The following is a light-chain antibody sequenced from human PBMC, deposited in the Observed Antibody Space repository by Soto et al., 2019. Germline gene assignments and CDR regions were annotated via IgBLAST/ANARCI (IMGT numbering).Light chain of an antibody. CDR3: QQLNSYPLT. Sequence: DIQLTQSPSFLSASVGDRVTITCRASQGISSYLAWYQQKPGKAPKLLIYAASTLQSGIPSRFSGSGSGTELPLTISSLKHEDFATKYCQQLNSYPLTFGGGTKVEIK. V-gene: IGKV1-9*01. CDR1: QGISSY. J-gene: IGKJ4*01. CDR2: AAS.